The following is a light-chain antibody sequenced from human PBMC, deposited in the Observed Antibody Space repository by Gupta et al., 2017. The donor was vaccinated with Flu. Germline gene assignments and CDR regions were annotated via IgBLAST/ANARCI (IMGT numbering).Light chain of an antibody. V-gene: IGLV2-8*01. J-gene: IGLJ2*01. CDR2: EVT. Sequence: VTISCTGPSSDVGGYDYVSWYRQYPGTAPQLMSYEVTKRPSGVPDRCAGSRSGSAASLTVSGLQAEDEAYYFCCSYAGGESRVFGGGTKLTVL. CDR3: CSYAGGESRV. CDR1: SSDVGGYDY.